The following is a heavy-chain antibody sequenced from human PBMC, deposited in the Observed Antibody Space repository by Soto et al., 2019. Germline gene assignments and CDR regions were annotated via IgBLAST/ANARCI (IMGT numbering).Heavy chain of an antibody. Sequence: EEQLLESGGGLVQPGGSLRLSCAASGFTISSNAMYWVRQAPGKGLEWVSAISDRGDTTHYADSVKGRFTISRDTSKNTLYLQLNALRADDTAVYYCAKDKPGTTSFDYWGQGTLVTVSS. CDR3: AKDKPGTTSFDY. J-gene: IGHJ4*02. CDR2: ISDRGDTT. D-gene: IGHD1-1*01. V-gene: IGHV3-23*01. CDR1: GFTISSNA.